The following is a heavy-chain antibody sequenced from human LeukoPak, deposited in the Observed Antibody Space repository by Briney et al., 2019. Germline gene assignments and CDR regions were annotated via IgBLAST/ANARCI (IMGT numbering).Heavy chain of an antibody. CDR3: AKDSYGMDV. V-gene: IGHV3-30*18. CDR2: ISYDGSNK. Sequence: GGSLRLSSAASGFRFSSYSMNWVRQAPGKGLEWVAVISYDGSNKYYADSVKGRFTISRDNSKNTLDLQMNSLRAEDTAVYYCAKDSYGMDVWGQGTTVTVSS. CDR1: GFRFSSYS. J-gene: IGHJ6*02.